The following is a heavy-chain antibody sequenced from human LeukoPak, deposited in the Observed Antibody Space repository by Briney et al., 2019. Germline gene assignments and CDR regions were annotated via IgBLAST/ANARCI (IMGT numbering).Heavy chain of an antibody. CDR2: IYSDGST. D-gene: IGHD1-26*01. CDR1: GFAVSTNY. CDR3: ARDQRSESYYPWGWFDP. V-gene: IGHV3-66*02. Sequence: GGSLRLSCAASGFAVSTNYLSWVRQAPGKGLEWVSVIYSDGSTYYTDSVKGRFTISRDNSKNTLYLQMNGLRPEDTAVYYCARDQRSESYYPWGWFDPWGRGTLVTVSS. J-gene: IGHJ5*02.